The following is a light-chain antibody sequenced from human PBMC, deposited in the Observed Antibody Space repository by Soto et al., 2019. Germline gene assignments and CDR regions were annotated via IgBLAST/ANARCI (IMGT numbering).Light chain of an antibody. V-gene: IGLV2-14*03. CDR1: SSDVGAYNY. CDR3: SAYTSSSALVL. Sequence: QSALTQPASVSGSPGQSITISCSGTSSDVGAYNYVSWYQQHPGKAPKLMIYDVSSRPSGVSNRFSGSKSGNTASLTISGRQAEDEADYYCSAYTSSSALVLFGGGTKLTVL. CDR2: DVS. J-gene: IGLJ2*01.